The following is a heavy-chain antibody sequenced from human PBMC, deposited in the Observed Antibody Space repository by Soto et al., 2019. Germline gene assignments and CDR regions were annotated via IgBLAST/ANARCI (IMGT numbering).Heavy chain of an antibody. CDR3: ARWTPKNLRFLEWLLYPSDY. J-gene: IGHJ4*02. CDR1: GYSFTSYW. V-gene: IGHV5-51*01. D-gene: IGHD3-3*01. CDR2: IYPGDSDT. Sequence: PGESLKISCKGSGYSFTSYWIGWVRQMPGKGLGWMGIIYPGDSDTRYSPSFQGQVTISADKSISTAYLQWSSLKASDTAMYYCARWTPKNLRFLEWLLYPSDYWGQGTLVTAPQ.